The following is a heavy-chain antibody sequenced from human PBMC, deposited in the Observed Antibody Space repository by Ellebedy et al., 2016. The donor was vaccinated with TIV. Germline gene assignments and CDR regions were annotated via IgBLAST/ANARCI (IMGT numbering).Heavy chain of an antibody. CDR3: ASDAMIWIFDS. J-gene: IGHJ4*02. D-gene: IGHD3-22*01. Sequence: GESLKISCAASGFTLSSYSMNWVRLAPGKGLEWISYISKSDTTYYADSVRGRFTISRDNAKRSLYLQMKSLRLEDTAVYYCASDAMIWIFDSWGQGTLVTVSS. CDR2: ISKSDTT. CDR1: GFTLSSYS. V-gene: IGHV3-48*01.